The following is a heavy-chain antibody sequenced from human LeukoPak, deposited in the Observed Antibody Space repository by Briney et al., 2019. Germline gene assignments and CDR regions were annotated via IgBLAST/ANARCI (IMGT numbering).Heavy chain of an antibody. CDR3: ARDGNEYYDILTGYTPPGY. D-gene: IGHD3-9*01. Sequence: ASVKVSCKASGYTFTSYGISWVRQAPGQGLEWMGWISAYNGNTNYAQKLQGRVTTTTDTSTSTAYMELRSLRSDDTAVYYCARDGNEYYDILTGYTPPGYWGQGTLVTVSS. J-gene: IGHJ4*02. V-gene: IGHV1-18*01. CDR2: ISAYNGNT. CDR1: GYTFTSYG.